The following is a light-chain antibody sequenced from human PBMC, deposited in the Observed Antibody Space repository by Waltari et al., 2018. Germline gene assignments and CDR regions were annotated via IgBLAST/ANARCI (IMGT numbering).Light chain of an antibody. CDR1: QSISSY. J-gene: IGKJ5*01. Sequence: DIQMTQSPSSLSASVGDRVTITGRASQSISSYLNWYQQKPGKAPKLLIYAASSVQSGVPSRFSGSGSGTDFTLTISSLQPEDFATYYCQQSYSTPITFGQGTRLEIK. CDR2: AAS. V-gene: IGKV1-39*01. CDR3: QQSYSTPIT.